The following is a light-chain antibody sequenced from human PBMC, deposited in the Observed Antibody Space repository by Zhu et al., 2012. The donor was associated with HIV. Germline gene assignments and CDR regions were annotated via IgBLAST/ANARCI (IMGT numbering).Light chain of an antibody. CDR2: GAS. CDR1: QSVSSNF. V-gene: IGKV3-20*01. Sequence: EIVLSQSPGTLSLSPGERATLSCRASQSVSSNFLAWYQQKPGQPPRLLIYGASSRATGIPDRFNGSGSGTDFSLTISRLEPEDFAVYFCQQYGGSPRGYTFGQGTKLEI. J-gene: IGKJ2*01. CDR3: QQYGGSPRGYT.